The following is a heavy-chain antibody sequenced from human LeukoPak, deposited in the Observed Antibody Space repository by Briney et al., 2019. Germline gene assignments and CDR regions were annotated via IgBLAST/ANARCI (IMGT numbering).Heavy chain of an antibody. Sequence: GGSLRLSCAASGFTFSSYWMSWVSQAPGKGLEWVANIKQDGSEKYYVDSVKGRFTISRDNAKNSLYLQMNSLRAEDTAVYYCARETYYDFWSGSPYDYWGQGTLVTVSS. V-gene: IGHV3-7*01. J-gene: IGHJ4*02. CDR3: ARETYYDFWSGSPYDY. D-gene: IGHD3-3*01. CDR2: IKQDGSEK. CDR1: GFTFSSYW.